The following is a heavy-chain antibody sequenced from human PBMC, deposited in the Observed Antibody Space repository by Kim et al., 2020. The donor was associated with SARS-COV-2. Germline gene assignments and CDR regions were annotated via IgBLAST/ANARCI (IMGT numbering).Heavy chain of an antibody. Sequence: GGSLRLSCAASGFTVSSNYMSWVRQAPGKGLEWVSVIYSGGSTYYADSVKGRLTISRDNSKNTLYLQMNSLRAEDTAVYYCARGYYYDSSGGFDYWGQGTLVTVSS. CDR2: IYSGGST. D-gene: IGHD3-22*01. CDR1: GFTVSSNY. V-gene: IGHV3-53*01. CDR3: ARGYYYDSSGGFDY. J-gene: IGHJ4*02.